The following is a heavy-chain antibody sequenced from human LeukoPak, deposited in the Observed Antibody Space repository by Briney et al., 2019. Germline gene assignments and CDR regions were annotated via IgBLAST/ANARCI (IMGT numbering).Heavy chain of an antibody. CDR1: GFTVSRNY. V-gene: IGHV3-53*01. J-gene: IGHJ4*02. D-gene: IGHD3-22*01. CDR2: IYSGGST. CDR3: ARAVDLYYYDSSGYLVWYY. Sequence: GGSLRLSCAASGFTVSRNYMSWVRQAPGKGLEWVSVIYSGGSTYYADSVKGRFTISRDNSKNTLYLQMNSLRAEDTAVYYCARAVDLYYYDSSGYLVWYYWGQGTLVTVSS.